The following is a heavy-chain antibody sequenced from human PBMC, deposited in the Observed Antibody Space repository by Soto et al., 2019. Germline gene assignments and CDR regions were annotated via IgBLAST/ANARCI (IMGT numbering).Heavy chain of an antibody. Sequence: EVQLVESGGGLVKPGGSLRLSCAASGFTFSNAWMNWVRQAPGKGLEWVGRIKSKTDGGTTDYAAPVKGSFTISRDDSKNTLYLQMNSLKTEDTAVYYCTTDLLTNWNYFDYWGQGTLVTVSS. CDR1: GFTFSNAW. J-gene: IGHJ4*02. V-gene: IGHV3-15*07. CDR2: IKSKTDGGTT. CDR3: TTDLLTNWNYFDY. D-gene: IGHD1-1*01.